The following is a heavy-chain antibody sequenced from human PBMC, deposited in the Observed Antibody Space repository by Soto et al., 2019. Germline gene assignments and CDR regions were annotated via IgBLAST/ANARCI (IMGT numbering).Heavy chain of an antibody. D-gene: IGHD5-18*01. CDR2: ISGSGTST. CDR3: AKEAGGGAAMVTSYFDY. Sequence: EVQLLESGGGXXXXXXXLRLSCAASGITFSNYVLSWVRQAPGKGLEWVSSISGSGTSTYYADSVKGRFSISRDTSKSTLYLHMSSLRADDTAIYYCAKEAGGGAAMVTSYFDYWGQGTLVTVSS. V-gene: IGHV3-23*01. J-gene: IGHJ4*02. CDR1: GITFSNYV.